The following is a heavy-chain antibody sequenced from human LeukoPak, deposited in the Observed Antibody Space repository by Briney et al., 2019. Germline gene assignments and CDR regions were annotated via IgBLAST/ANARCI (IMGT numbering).Heavy chain of an antibody. Sequence: GGSLRLSCAASGFSITDHYMDWVRQAPGKGLEWVGRSRNKPHSYTTEYAASVSGRFTISRDDSKNSLHLQMNSLKVEDTAVYYCTRGCYSDRSGPCYYGLDVWGQGTTVTVSS. D-gene: IGHD3-22*01. CDR2: SRNKPHSYTT. CDR3: TRGCYSDRSGPCYYGLDV. CDR1: GFSITDHY. V-gene: IGHV3-72*01. J-gene: IGHJ6*02.